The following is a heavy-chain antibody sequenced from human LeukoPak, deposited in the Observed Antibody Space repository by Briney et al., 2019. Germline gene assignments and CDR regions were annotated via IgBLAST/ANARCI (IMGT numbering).Heavy chain of an antibody. D-gene: IGHD3-9*01. J-gene: IGHJ6*03. CDR2: IIPIFGTA. CDR3: AREFYDILTGYYYYYMDV. V-gene: IGHV1-69*06. Sequence: ASVKVSCKASGGTFSSYAISWVRQAPGQGLEWMGGIIPIFGTANYAQKFQGRVTITADKSTSTAYMELSSLRSEDTAVYYCAREFYDILTGYYYYYMDVWGKGTTVTVSS. CDR1: GGTFSSYA.